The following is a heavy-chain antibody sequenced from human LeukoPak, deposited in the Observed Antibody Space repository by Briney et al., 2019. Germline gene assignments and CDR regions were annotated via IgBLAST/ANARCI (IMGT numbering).Heavy chain of an antibody. Sequence: GASVKVSCKASGGTFNTSIITWVRQAPGQGLEWMGGIIPMFGTANNAQKFQGRVTITADESTSTAYMELSSLTSEDTAVYFCARVAAMDSFYYYYYMDVWGKGTTVIISS. CDR3: ARVAAMDSFYYYYYMDV. CDR2: IIPMFGTA. J-gene: IGHJ6*03. CDR1: GGTFNTSI. V-gene: IGHV1-69*13. D-gene: IGHD5-18*01.